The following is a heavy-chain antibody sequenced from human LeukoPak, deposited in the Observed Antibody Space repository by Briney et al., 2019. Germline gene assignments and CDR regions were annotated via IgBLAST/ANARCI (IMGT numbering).Heavy chain of an antibody. CDR1: GFTFSNAW. CDR3: TTDPQAAGIDY. J-gene: IGHJ4*02. Sequence: GGSLRLSCAASGFTFSNAWMSWVRQAPGKGLEWVGRIKSITDGGTTDYAAPVKGRFTISRDDSKNTLYLQMNSLKTEDTAVYYCTTDPQAAGIDYWGQGTLVTVSS. V-gene: IGHV3-15*01. CDR2: IKSITDGGTT. D-gene: IGHD1-1*01.